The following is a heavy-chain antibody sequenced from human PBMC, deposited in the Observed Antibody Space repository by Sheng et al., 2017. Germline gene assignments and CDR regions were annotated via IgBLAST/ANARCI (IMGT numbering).Heavy chain of an antibody. CDR2: IYQSGST. CDR1: GYSISSAYF. V-gene: IGHV4-38-2*02. Sequence: QVQLQESGPGLVKPSETLSLTCTVSGYSISSAYFWGWIRQPPGKGLEWIGSIYQSGSTYYNPSLKSRVTISVDMSKNQFSLKLTSVTAADTAVYYCARLPGSYYADYWGQGTLVTVSS. CDR3: ARLPGSYYADY. D-gene: IGHD1-26*01. J-gene: IGHJ4*02.